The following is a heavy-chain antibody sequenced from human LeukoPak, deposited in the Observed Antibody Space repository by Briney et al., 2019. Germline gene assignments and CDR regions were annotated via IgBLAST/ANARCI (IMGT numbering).Heavy chain of an antibody. D-gene: IGHD1-26*01. CDR1: GGSIRSYN. Sequence: SETLSLTRAVSGGSIRSYNWNWIRQPPGKGLEWIGYISETGSTNYNSSLENRVTLSLDTSKSQISLNLRSATVADTAVYYCARQDALGKFPPPYYLDVWGKGTTVIVS. J-gene: IGHJ6*03. CDR2: ISETGST. CDR3: ARQDALGKFPPPYYLDV. V-gene: IGHV4-59*08.